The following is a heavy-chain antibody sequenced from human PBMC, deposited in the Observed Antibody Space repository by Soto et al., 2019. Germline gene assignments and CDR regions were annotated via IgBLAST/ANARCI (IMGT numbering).Heavy chain of an antibody. Sequence: QVQLQESGPGLVKSSGTLTITCSVSAGSISDNFWWSWVRQAPGKGREWIGEMYHSANIGYNPSLKSRITISLDTSKSQFSLILTSVTSADTAVYYCARGMGAADYWAQGTLVTISS. V-gene: IGHV4-4*02. CDR1: AGSISDNFW. D-gene: IGHD3-16*01. CDR2: MYHSANI. J-gene: IGHJ4*02. CDR3: ARGMGAADY.